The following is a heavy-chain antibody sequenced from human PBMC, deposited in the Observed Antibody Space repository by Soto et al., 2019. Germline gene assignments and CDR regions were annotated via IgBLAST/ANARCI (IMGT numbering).Heavy chain of an antibody. CDR1: GYTFFTYD. Sequence: QVHLVQSGVEVKTPGASVKVSCQASGYTFFTYDISWVRQAPGQGLEWMGWISTYSGDTKYEQKLQGRVTMTTDTSTTPAYLELRSLRSDDTAVYYCARQHGPTTSETWFDPWGQGTLVTVSS. D-gene: IGHD5-12*01. V-gene: IGHV1-18*01. J-gene: IGHJ5*02. CDR3: ARQHGPTTSETWFDP. CDR2: ISTYSGDT.